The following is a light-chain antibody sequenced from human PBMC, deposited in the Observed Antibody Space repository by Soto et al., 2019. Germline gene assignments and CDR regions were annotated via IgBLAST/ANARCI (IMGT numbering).Light chain of an antibody. CDR1: QSVSTY. V-gene: IGKV3-11*01. CDR3: QQRSNWLT. J-gene: IGKJ5*01. Sequence: EIVLTQSPATLSLSPGERATLSCRASQSVSTYLAWYQQKPGQAPRLLIYDASIRATDIPARFSGSGSGTDFTLTISSLEPGDFALYYCQQRSNWLTFGQGTRLEIK. CDR2: DAS.